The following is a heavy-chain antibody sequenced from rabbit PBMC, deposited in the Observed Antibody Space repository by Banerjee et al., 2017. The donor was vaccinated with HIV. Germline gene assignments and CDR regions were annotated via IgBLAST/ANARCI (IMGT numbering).Heavy chain of an antibody. V-gene: IGHV1S40*01. D-gene: IGHD1-1*01. CDR3: ARDLPISGGYSFDL. CDR1: GFSFSSSYW. J-gene: IGHJ4*01. CDR2: IGGGSSGNT. Sequence: QSLEESGGDLVKPGASLTLTCTASGFSFSSSYWICWVRQAPGKGLEWSACIGGGSSGNTYYASWAKGRFTISRTSSTTVTLQMTSLTAADTATYFCARDLPISGGYSFDLWGQGTLVTVS.